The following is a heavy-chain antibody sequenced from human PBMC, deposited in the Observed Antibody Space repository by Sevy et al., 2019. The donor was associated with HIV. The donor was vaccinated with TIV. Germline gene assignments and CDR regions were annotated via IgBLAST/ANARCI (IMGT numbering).Heavy chain of an antibody. CDR1: GYTFSDSGYD. D-gene: IGHD3-3*01. J-gene: IGHJ6*02. Sequence: ASVKVSCKASGYTFSDSGYDVHWVRQAPGQGLEWMGWINPKSGATNYAQKFQGRVTMTRDTSVSTANMELSRLTSDDTAVYYCAIESYDFWTGPVDYDYGMDVWGQGTTVTVSS. CDR3: AIESYDFWTGPVDYDYGMDV. V-gene: IGHV1-2*02. CDR2: INPKSGAT.